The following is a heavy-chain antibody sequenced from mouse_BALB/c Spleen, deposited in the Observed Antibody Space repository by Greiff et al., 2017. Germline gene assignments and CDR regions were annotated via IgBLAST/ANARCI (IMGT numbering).Heavy chain of an antibody. CDR1: GYTFTSYT. D-gene: IGHD3-1*01. J-gene: IGHJ3*01. CDR2: INPSSGYT. Sequence: QVQLQQSAAELARPGASVKMSCKASGYTFTSYTMHWVKQRPGQGLEWIGYINPSSGYTEYNQKFKDKTTLTADKSSSTAYMQLSSLTSEDSAVYYCARKASSAWFAYWGQGTLVTVSA. V-gene: IGHV1-4*02. CDR3: ARKASSAWFAY.